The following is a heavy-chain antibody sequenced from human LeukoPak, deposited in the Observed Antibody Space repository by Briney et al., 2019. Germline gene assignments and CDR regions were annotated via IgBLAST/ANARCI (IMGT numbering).Heavy chain of an antibody. Sequence: SETLSLTCTVSGDSISSGGYCWNWFRQHPGKGLEWIGYIYSSGGTFYNPSLKSRVTISVDTSKNHFSPRLGSVTAADTALYYCASSEAPITPPPYGMGVWGQGTKVTVSS. CDR2: IYSSGGT. CDR1: GDSISSGGYC. CDR3: ASSEAPITPPPYGMGV. V-gene: IGHV4-31*03. D-gene: IGHD5-12*01. J-gene: IGHJ6*02.